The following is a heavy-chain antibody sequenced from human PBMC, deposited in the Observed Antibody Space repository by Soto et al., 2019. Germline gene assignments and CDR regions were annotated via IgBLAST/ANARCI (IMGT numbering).Heavy chain of an antibody. V-gene: IGHV4-59*01. CDR3: GRDLWGYCGADCYPLDV. Sequence: ASETLSLTCTVSGGSISSYYWSWIRQPPGKGLEWIGYMYNTGSTIYNPSLKSRVTISVDTSKNQFSLKLNSVTAADTAVYYCGRDLWGYCGADCYPLDVWGQGTTVTVS. J-gene: IGHJ6*02. D-gene: IGHD2-21*02. CDR1: GGSISSYY. CDR2: MYNTGST.